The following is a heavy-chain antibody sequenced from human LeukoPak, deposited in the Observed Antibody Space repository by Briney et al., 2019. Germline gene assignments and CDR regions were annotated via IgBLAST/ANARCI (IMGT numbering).Heavy chain of an antibody. CDR2: INPNSGGT. CDR1: GYTFTGYY. Sequence: VASVKVSCKASGYTFTGYYMHWVRQAPGQGLEWMGWINPNSGGTNYAQKFQGRVTMTRDTSISTAYMELSRLRSDDTAVYYCARGHYDILTGYYRYFDYWGQGTLVTVSS. J-gene: IGHJ4*02. V-gene: IGHV1-2*02. CDR3: ARGHYDILTGYYRYFDY. D-gene: IGHD3-9*01.